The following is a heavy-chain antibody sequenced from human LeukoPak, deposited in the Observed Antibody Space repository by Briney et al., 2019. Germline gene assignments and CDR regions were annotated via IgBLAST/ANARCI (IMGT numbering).Heavy chain of an antibody. V-gene: IGHV3-7*01. CDR1: GFTFSRYW. J-gene: IGHJ3*01. CDR3: ARIISAISYGDAFDV. CDR2: IKEDGSDK. D-gene: IGHD1-26*01. Sequence: GGSLRLSCAASGFTFSRYWMTWVRQAPGKGLEWLANIKEDGSDKYYVDSVEGRFTISRDNAKNSLYLHMDSLRAEDTAVYYCARIISAISYGDAFDVWGQGTIVTVSS.